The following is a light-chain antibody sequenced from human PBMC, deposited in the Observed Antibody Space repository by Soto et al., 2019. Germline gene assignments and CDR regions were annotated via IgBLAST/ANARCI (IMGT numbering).Light chain of an antibody. V-gene: IGKV1-6*01. CDR2: AAS. Sequence: QLTQSPSSLAASVGDRITITCRASQGIIDALGWFQQKPGKAPQLLIYAASNLHSGVPSRFSGSGSGTEFTLTFTRLQPEDFATYYCLQDYDYPFTFGPGTTVEIK. CDR3: LQDYDYPFT. J-gene: IGKJ3*01. CDR1: QGIIDA.